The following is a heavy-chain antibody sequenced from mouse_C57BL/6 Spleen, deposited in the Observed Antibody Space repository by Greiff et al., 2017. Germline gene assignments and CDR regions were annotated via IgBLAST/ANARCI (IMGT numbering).Heavy chain of an antibody. Sequence: EVQVVESGGGLVKPGGSLKLSCAASGFTFSSYTMSWVRQTPEKRLEWVATISGGGGNTYYPDSVKGRFTISRDNAKNTLYLQMSSLRSEDTALYYCARRTANFYFDYWGQGTTLTVSS. V-gene: IGHV5-9*01. CDR2: ISGGGGNT. CDR1: GFTFSSYT. J-gene: IGHJ2*01. CDR3: ARRTANFYFDY. D-gene: IGHD3-3*01.